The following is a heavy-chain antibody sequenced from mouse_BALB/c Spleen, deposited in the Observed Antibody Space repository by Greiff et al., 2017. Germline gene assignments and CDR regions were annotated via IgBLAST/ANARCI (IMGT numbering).Heavy chain of an antibody. Sequence: QVQLQQSGPGLVQPSQSLSISCTVSGFSLTSYGVHWVRQSPGKGLEWLGVIWSGGSTDYNAAFISRLSISKDNSKSKVFFKMNSLQANDTAIYDCATPCCSYYGGYFDVWGEGTSVTVSS. CDR2: IWSGGST. V-gene: IGHV2-2*02. J-gene: IGHJ1*01. CDR1: GFSLTSYG. CDR3: ATPCCSYYGGYFDV. D-gene: IGHD1-1*01.